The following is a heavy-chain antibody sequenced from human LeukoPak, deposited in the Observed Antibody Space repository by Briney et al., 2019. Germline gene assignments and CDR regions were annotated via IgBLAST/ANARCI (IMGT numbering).Heavy chain of an antibody. Sequence: SETLSLTCTVSGGSISSGGYYWSWIRQPPGKGLEWIGYIYHSGSTYYNPSLKSRVTISVDRSKNQFSLKLSSVTAADTAVYYCARVWVEKAMEYFDYWGQGTLVTVSS. J-gene: IGHJ4*02. V-gene: IGHV4-30-2*01. CDR3: ARVWVEKAMEYFDY. D-gene: IGHD3-16*01. CDR2: IYHSGST. CDR1: GGSISSGGYY.